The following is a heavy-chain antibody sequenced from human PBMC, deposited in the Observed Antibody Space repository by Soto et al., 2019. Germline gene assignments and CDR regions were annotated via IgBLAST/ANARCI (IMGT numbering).Heavy chain of an antibody. D-gene: IGHD3-16*01. J-gene: IGHJ6*03. Sequence: PGGSLRLSCAASGFTFSSYAMSWGRQAPGKGLEWVSGISGSGGSTYYADSVKGRFTISIDNYKNTLYLQMNSLRAEDTAGYYCAKDKALGGHYYFYMDVWGKGTTLTVSS. V-gene: IGHV3-23*01. CDR1: GFTFSSYA. CDR3: AKDKALGGHYYFYMDV. CDR2: ISGSGGST.